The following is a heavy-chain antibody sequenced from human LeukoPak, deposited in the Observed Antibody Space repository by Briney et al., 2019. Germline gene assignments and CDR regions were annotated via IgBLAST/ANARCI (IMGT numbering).Heavy chain of an antibody. Sequence: SETLSLTCTVSGGSISSYYWSWIRQPPGKGLEWIGYIYYSGSTNYNPSLKSRVTISVDTSKNQFSLKLSSVTAADTAVYYCARWAVATKSPDYWGQGTLVTVSS. D-gene: IGHD5-12*01. CDR1: GGSISSYY. CDR2: IYYSGST. V-gene: IGHV4-59*01. CDR3: ARWAVATKSPDY. J-gene: IGHJ4*02.